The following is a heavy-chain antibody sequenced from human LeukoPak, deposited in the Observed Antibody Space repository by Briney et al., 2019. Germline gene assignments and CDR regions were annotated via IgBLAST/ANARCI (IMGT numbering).Heavy chain of an antibody. Sequence: ASVKVSCKASGYTLTGYYMHWVRQAPGQGLEWMGWINPNSGDTHYAQKFQGRVTMTRDTSISTAYMELSRLRSDDSAVYYCARGSTVGATESLGFDYWGQGPPVTVSS. J-gene: IGHJ4*02. D-gene: IGHD1-26*01. V-gene: IGHV1-2*02. CDR2: INPNSGDT. CDR1: GYTLTGYY. CDR3: ARGSTVGATESLGFDY.